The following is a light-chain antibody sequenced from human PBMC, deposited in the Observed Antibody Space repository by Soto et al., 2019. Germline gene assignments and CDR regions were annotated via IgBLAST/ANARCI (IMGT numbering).Light chain of an antibody. Sequence: QSVRTQPASVSGSPGQSITISCTGTSSDVGGYNYVSWYQQHPGKAPKLMIYDVSNRPSGVSNRFSGSKSGNTASLTISGLQAEDEADYYCSSYTSSSTLLFGTGTKVTVL. CDR3: SSYTSSSTLL. J-gene: IGLJ1*01. V-gene: IGLV2-14*01. CDR1: SSDVGGYNY. CDR2: DVS.